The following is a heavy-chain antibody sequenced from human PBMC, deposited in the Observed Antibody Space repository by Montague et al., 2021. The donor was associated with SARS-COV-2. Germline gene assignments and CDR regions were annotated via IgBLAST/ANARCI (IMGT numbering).Heavy chain of an antibody. CDR3: ARGQEGVNMVLVVLGFYYYMDV. Sequence: SETLSLTCAVHGTSFSGYYWNWIRQPPGKGLEWIGEINHGGSTKYSPSLKSRLTISADTSKNQFSLKPTSVTAADTAVYYCARGQEGVNMVLVVLGFYYYMDVWGKGTTVTVSS. V-gene: IGHV4-34*01. CDR1: GTSFSGYY. D-gene: IGHD3-22*01. CDR2: INHGGST. J-gene: IGHJ6*03.